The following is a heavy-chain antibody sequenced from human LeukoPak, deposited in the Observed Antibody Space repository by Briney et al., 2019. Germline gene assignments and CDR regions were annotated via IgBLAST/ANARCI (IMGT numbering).Heavy chain of an antibody. J-gene: IGHJ4*02. CDR3: AKVPSSSWSYFDY. V-gene: IGHV3-23*01. CDR2: ISGSGGST. Sequence: GGSLRLSCAASGFTFSSYAMSWVRQAPGKGLEWVSAISGSGGSTYYADSVKGRFTISRDNPKNTLYLQMNSLRAEDTAVYYCAKVPSSSWSYFDYWGQGTLVTVSS. CDR1: GFTFSSYA. D-gene: IGHD6-13*01.